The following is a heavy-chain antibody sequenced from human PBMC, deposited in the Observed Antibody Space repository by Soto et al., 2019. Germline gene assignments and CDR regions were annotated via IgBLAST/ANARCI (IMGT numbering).Heavy chain of an antibody. J-gene: IGHJ4*02. CDR2: ISWNSDSI. D-gene: IGHD3-10*01. CDR3: AKDSSPYYYGSGSYYPLYY. V-gene: IGHV3-9*01. Sequence: SLRLSCAASGFTFDDYAMHWVRQAPGKGLEWVSGISWNSDSIGYADSVKGRFTISRDNAKNSLYLQMNSLRAEDTALYYCAKDSSPYYYGSGSYYPLYYWGQGTLVTVPS. CDR1: GFTFDDYA.